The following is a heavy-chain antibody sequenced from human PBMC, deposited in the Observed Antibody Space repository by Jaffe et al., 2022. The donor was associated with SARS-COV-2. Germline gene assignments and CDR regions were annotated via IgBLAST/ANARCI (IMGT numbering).Heavy chain of an antibody. CDR2: IGTTDDT. Sequence: EVQLVESGGGFVQPGGSLRLSCVASGFTFRTYDMNWVRQVPGRGLEWVSAIGTTDDTFYADSVKGRFTISREDAKNSLYLQMNSLRAGDTAIYYCARGGFSSVGGDVNWFDPWGQGTLVTVSP. V-gene: IGHV3-13*01. D-gene: IGHD3-3*01. CDR3: ARGGFSSVGGDVNWFDP. CDR1: GFTFRTYD. J-gene: IGHJ5*02.